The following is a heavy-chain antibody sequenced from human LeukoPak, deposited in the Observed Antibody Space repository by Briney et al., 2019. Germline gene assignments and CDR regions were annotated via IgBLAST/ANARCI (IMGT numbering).Heavy chain of an antibody. J-gene: IGHJ4*02. CDR1: GGSISSSSYY. CDR3: ARGIRDGYNWYYFDY. D-gene: IGHD5-24*01. CDR2: IYYSGST. Sequence: PSETLSLTCTVSGGSISSSSYYWGWIRQPPGKGLEWIGSIYYSGSTYYNPSLKSRVTISVDTSKNQFSLKLSSVTAADTAVYYCARGIRDGYNWYYFDYWGQGTLVTASS. V-gene: IGHV4-39*07.